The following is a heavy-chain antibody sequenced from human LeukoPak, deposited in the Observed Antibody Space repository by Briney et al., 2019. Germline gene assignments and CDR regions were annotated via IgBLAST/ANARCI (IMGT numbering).Heavy chain of an antibody. CDR3: ARGHDYGDYQFDY. CDR2: IYHSGST. J-gene: IGHJ4*02. D-gene: IGHD4-17*01. CDR1: GGSISSGGYS. Sequence: SQTLSLTCAVSGGSISSGGYSWSWIRQPPGKGREWIGYIYHSGSTYYNQPLQRRVTISVDSSHHQFSLKLSSVTAADPAAYYCARGHDYGDYQFDYWGQGTLVTVSS. V-gene: IGHV4-30-2*01.